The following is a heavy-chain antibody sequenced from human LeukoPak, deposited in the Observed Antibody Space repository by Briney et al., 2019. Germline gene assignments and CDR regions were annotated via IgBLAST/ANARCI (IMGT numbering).Heavy chain of an antibody. Sequence: ASVKVSCKASGYTFISYGISWVRQAPGQGLEWMGWISAYNGNTNYAQKLQGRVTMTTDTSTSTAYMELRSLRSDDTAVYYCASARAGYFDWLLNYWGQGTLVTVSS. J-gene: IGHJ4*02. CDR2: ISAYNGNT. CDR3: ASARAGYFDWLLNY. D-gene: IGHD3-9*01. V-gene: IGHV1-18*01. CDR1: GYTFISYG.